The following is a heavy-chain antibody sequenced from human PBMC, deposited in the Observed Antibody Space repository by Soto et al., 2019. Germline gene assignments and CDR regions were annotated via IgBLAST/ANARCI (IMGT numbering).Heavy chain of an antibody. CDR3: AREQDVSNYHGMDV. CDR1: GGTFSSYA. Sequence: GASVKVSCKASGGTFSSYAISWVRQAPGQGLEWMGGIIPIFGTANYAQKFQGRVTITADESTSTAYMELSSLRSEDTAVYYCAREQDVSNYHGMDVWGQGTTVTVSS. V-gene: IGHV1-69*13. D-gene: IGHD3-22*01. J-gene: IGHJ6*02. CDR2: IIPIFGTA.